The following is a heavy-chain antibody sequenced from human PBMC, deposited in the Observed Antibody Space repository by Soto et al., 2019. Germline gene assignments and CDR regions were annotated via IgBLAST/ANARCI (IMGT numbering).Heavy chain of an antibody. Sequence: ASVKVSCKTSGGTFRNDIITWVRQAPGQGLEWMGRIISLLDTTTYAHKFQGRVTLTKDTSTSTAYMELRSLRSDDTAVYYCAICNFMLYFDYWGQGTQVTVSS. V-gene: IGHV1-69*08. CDR2: IISLLDTT. J-gene: IGHJ4*02. D-gene: IGHD3-10*02. CDR1: GGTFRNDI. CDR3: AICNFMLYFDY.